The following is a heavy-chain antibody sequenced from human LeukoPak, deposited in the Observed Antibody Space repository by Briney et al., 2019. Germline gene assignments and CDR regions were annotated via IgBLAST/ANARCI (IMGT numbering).Heavy chain of an antibody. V-gene: IGHV4-61*01. J-gene: IGHJ4*02. CDR2: IYYSGST. CDR1: GGSINSGSYY. D-gene: IGHD5-18*01. CDR3: ARDRYIYGSDYYFDY. Sequence: SETLSLTCTVSGGSINSGSYYWSWIRQPPGKGLEWIGHIYYSGSTNYNPSLKSRVTISVDTSKNQFSLKLSSVTAADTAVYYCARDRYIYGSDYYFDYWGQGTLVTVSS.